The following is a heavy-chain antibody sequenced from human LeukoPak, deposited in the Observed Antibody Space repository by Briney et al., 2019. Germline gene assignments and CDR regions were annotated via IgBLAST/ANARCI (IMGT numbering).Heavy chain of an antibody. Sequence: PSETLSLTCTVSGGSISSGGYYWSWIRQHPGKGLEWIGYIYYSGSTYYNPSLKSRVTLSVDTSKNQFSLKLSSVTAADTAVYYCARGIDRIAARTYYFDYWGQGTLVTVSS. CDR2: IYYSGST. V-gene: IGHV4-31*03. CDR1: GGSISSGGYY. CDR3: ARGIDRIAARTYYFDY. J-gene: IGHJ4*02. D-gene: IGHD6-13*01.